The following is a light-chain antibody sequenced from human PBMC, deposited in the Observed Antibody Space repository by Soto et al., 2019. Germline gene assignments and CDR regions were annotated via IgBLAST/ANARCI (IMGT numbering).Light chain of an antibody. CDR1: SSDVGGYNY. Sequence: QSVLTQPASVSGSPGQSITISCTGTSSDVGGYNYVSWYQHHPGKAPKPLIYDVSNRPSGISNRFSGSKSDNTASLTISGLQPEDEADYYCSSYTTSNNRQKVFGTGTKVTVL. J-gene: IGLJ1*01. V-gene: IGLV2-14*03. CDR3: SSYTTSNNRQKV. CDR2: DVS.